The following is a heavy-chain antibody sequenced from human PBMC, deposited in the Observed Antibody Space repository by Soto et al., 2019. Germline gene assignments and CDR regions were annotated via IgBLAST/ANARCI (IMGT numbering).Heavy chain of an antibody. CDR3: ARDRSQWGFEVWFDP. V-gene: IGHV4-4*07. D-gene: IGHD1-26*01. CDR1: GGSISSYY. CDR2: IYTRGST. Sequence: SETLSLTCTVSGGSISSYYWSWIRQPAGKGLEWIGRIYTRGSTNYNPSLKSRVTMSVDTSKNQFSLKLSSVTAADTAVYYCARDRSQWGFEVWFDPWGQGTLVTVSS. J-gene: IGHJ5*02.